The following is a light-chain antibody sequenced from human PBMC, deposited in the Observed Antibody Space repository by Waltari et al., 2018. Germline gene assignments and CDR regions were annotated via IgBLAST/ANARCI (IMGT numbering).Light chain of an antibody. V-gene: IGLV2-23*01. CDR2: EDT. CDR3: CSYAGGSTYV. CDR1: RVDVRHHNL. Sequence: QSALTQPASVSGSPGQSITISSAALRVDVRHHNLVSWYQQHPGKAPKLMIYEDTKRPSGVSNRFSGSKSGNTASLTISGLQTEDEADYYCCSYAGGSTYVFGGGTRLTVL. J-gene: IGLJ2*01.